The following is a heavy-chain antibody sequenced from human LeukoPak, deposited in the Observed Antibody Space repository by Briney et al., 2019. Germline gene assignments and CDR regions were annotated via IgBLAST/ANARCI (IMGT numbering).Heavy chain of an antibody. CDR3: ATGDYYDSSGYTFGY. CDR1: GYTFTSYG. D-gene: IGHD3-22*01. Sequence: GASVKVSYKASGYTFTSYGISWVRQAPGQGLEWMGWISAYNGNTNYAQKLQGRVTMTTDTSTSTAYMELRSLRSDDTAVYYCATGDYYDSSGYTFGYWGQGTLVTVSS. V-gene: IGHV1-18*01. CDR2: ISAYNGNT. J-gene: IGHJ4*02.